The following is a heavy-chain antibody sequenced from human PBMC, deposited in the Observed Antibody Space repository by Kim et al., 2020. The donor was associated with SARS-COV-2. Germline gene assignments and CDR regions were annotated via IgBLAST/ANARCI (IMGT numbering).Heavy chain of an antibody. CDR1: GFTFDDYA. CDR2: ISWNSGSI. V-gene: IGHV3-9*01. J-gene: IGHJ4*02. D-gene: IGHD3-9*01. CDR3: AKDIYDILTGSPGGFDY. Sequence: GGSLRLSCAASGFTFDDYAMHWVRQAPGKGLEWVSGISWNSGSIGYADSVKGRFTISRDNAKNSLYLQMNSLRAEDTALYYCAKDIYDILTGSPGGFDYWGQGTLVTVSS.